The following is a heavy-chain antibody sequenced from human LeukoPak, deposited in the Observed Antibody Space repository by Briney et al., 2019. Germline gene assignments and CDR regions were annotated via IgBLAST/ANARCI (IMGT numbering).Heavy chain of an antibody. CDR1: GYTFTGYY. CDR2: INPNSGGT. V-gene: IGHV1-2*06. J-gene: IGHJ4*02. Sequence: ASVKVSCKASGYTFTGYYMHWVRQAPGQGLEWMGRINPNSGGTNYAQKFQGRVTMTRDTSISTAYMELSRLRSDDTAVHYCARSGIMIMFGGAALGYWGQGTLVTVSS. CDR3: ARSGIMIMFGGAALGY. D-gene: IGHD3-16*01.